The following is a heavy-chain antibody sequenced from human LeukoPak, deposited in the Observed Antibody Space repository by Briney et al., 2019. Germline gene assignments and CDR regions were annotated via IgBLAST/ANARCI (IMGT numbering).Heavy chain of an antibody. V-gene: IGHV3-23*01. Sequence: GGSLRLSCAASGFTFDDYAMHWVRQAPGKGLEWVSLISGSGANTYYADSLKGRFTISRDNSKNTLYLQMNSLRAEDTAVYYCAKVPRAAGTDYWGQGTLVTVSS. CDR1: GFTFDDYA. D-gene: IGHD6-13*01. CDR2: ISGSGANT. J-gene: IGHJ4*02. CDR3: AKVPRAAGTDY.